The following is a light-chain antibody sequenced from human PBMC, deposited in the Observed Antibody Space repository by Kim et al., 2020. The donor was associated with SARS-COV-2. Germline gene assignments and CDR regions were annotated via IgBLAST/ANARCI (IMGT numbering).Light chain of an antibody. CDR2: KDS. CDR3: QSADSSGKV. Sequence: SYELTQPPSVSVSPGQTARITCSGDALPKQYAYWYQQKPGQAPVLVIYKDSERPSGIPERFSGSSSGKTVTLTISGVQAEDEADYYCQSADSSGKVFGGGTQLTVL. V-gene: IGLV3-25*03. J-gene: IGLJ3*02. CDR1: ALPKQY.